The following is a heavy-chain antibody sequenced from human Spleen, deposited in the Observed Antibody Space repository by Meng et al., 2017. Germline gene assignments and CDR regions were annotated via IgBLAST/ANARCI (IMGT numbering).Heavy chain of an antibody. CDR1: GFTFSSYR. J-gene: IGHJ6*02. CDR3: ARDSFVGYGYTYYYALDV. Sequence: GGSLRLSCAASGFTFSSYRMTWVRQPPGKGLEWVSSISSTSSDVYYADSVKGRFTVSRDNAKNSLSLQMNSLRAEDTAVYYCARDSFVGYGYTYYYALDVWGQGTTVTVSS. V-gene: IGHV3-21*01. CDR2: ISSTSSDV. D-gene: IGHD5-18*01.